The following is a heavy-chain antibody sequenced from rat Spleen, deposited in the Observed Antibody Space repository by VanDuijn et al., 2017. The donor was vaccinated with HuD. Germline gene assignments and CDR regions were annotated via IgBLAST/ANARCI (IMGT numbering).Heavy chain of an antibody. D-gene: IGHD4-3*01. Sequence: EVQLVESGGGLVQPGRSLKLSCAASGFTFSDYYMAWVRQAPKKGLEWVASISYEGMSTYYGDSVKGRFTISRDNAKNTLYLQMDSLRSEDTATYYCGRHKSGYRDYWGQGVLVTVSS. CDR1: GFTFSDYY. V-gene: IGHV5-22*01. CDR3: GRHKSGYRDY. J-gene: IGHJ2*01. CDR2: ISYEGMST.